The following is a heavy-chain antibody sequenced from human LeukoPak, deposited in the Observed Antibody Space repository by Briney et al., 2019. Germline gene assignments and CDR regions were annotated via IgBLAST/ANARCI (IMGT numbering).Heavy chain of an antibody. CDR2: INPNSGGT. V-gene: IGHV1-2*02. J-gene: IGHJ4*02. CDR1: GYTFTGYY. CDR3: ARDAGRGVSYNY. D-gene: IGHD3-10*01. Sequence: GASVKVSFKASGYTFTGYYMHWVRQAPGQGLEWMGWINPNSGGTNYAQKFQGRVTMTRDTSISTAYMELSRLRSEDTAVYYCARDAGRGVSYNYWGQGTLVTVSS.